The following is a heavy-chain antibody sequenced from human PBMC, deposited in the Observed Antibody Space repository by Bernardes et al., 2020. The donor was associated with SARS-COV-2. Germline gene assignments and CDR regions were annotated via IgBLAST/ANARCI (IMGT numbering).Heavy chain of an antibody. V-gene: IGHV3-23*01. CDR2: LSGSGGSP. CDR1: GFTFRSSA. Sequence: GGSLRLSCAASGFTFRSSALSWVRQAPGKGLAWVSLLSGSGGSPYYADSVKGRFTISRDNSKNTLYLQMNSLRAEDTAVYYCAKLHIEYSTSSDNGFDPWGQGTMVTVSS. D-gene: IGHD6-6*01. J-gene: IGHJ5*02. CDR3: AKLHIEYSTSSDNGFDP.